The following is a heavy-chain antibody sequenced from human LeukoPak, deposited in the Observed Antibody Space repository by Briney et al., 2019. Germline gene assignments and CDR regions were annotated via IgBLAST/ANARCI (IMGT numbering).Heavy chain of an antibody. Sequence: ASVKVSCKASGYTFTSYYMHWVRQAPGQGLEWMGIINPSGGSTSYAQKFQGRVTMTRDTSTSTVYMELSSLRSEDTAVYYCARGLTNDILTGYWMNWFDPWGQGTLVPVSS. CDR3: ARGLTNDILTGYWMNWFDP. D-gene: IGHD3-9*01. CDR1: GYTFTSYY. V-gene: IGHV1-46*01. J-gene: IGHJ5*02. CDR2: INPSGGST.